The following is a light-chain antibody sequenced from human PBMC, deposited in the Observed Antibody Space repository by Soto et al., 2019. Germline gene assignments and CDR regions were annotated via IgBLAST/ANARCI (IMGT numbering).Light chain of an antibody. CDR1: SRDVGAYDY. Sequence: QSVLAQPASVSGSPGQSITISCTGTSRDVGAYDYVSWYLQYPDKAPQLLIYEVSHRPSGVSNRFSGSKSDNTASLTISGLQAEDEADYYCSSYTSISTLYVFGTGTKVTVL. V-gene: IGLV2-14*01. CDR2: EVS. CDR3: SSYTSISTLYV. J-gene: IGLJ1*01.